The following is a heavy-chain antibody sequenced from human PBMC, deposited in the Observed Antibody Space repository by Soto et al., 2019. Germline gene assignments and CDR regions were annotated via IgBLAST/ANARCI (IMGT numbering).Heavy chain of an antibody. V-gene: IGHV4-30-4*01. J-gene: IGHJ4*02. CDR1: GGXISSAAYC. CDR3: ARGPSGDKVDY. Sequence: SETLSLTCTVSGGXISSAAYCWSXIRQSPDKGLEWIGHIYDGGTTYSSPSLKGRVTISADTSETQFSLKLNSVSAADTAVYYCARGPSGDKVDYWGQGIQVTVSS. D-gene: IGHD7-27*01. CDR2: IYDGGTT.